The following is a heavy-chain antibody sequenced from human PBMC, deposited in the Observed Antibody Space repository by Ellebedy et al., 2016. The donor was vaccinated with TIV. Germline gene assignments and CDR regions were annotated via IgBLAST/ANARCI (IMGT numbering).Heavy chain of an antibody. J-gene: IGHJ3*02. V-gene: IGHV3-7*01. CDR1: GFSFSSYW. CDR3: ATDGSYGDYRSPTHAFVM. Sequence: GESLKISCAASGFSFSSYWMSWVRQAPGKGLEWVANIRQDGNDKYYVDSVKGRFTISRDNAKNSLYLQMNSLRAEDTAVYYCATDGSYGDYRSPTHAFVMWGQGTMVAVSS. D-gene: IGHD4-17*01. CDR2: IRQDGNDK.